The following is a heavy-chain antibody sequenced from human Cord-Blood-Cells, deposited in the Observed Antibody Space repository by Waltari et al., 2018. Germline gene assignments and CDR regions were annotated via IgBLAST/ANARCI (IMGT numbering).Heavy chain of an antibody. V-gene: IGHV3-23*01. CDR2: ISGRGGST. D-gene: IGHD5-12*01. CDR3: ASDSGYDDY. CDR1: GFTFSSYA. J-gene: IGHJ4*02. Sequence: EVQLLESGGGLVQHGGSLRLSCAASGFTFSSYAMRWVGQAPGKGLEWVSAISGRGGSTYYADSVKGRFTISRDNSKNTLYLQMNSLRAEDTAVYYCASDSGYDDYWGQGTLVTVSS.